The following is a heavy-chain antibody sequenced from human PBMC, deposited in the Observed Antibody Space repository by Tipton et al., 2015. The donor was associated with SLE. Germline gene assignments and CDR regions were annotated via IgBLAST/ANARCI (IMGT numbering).Heavy chain of an antibody. V-gene: IGHV4-31*03. J-gene: IGHJ2*01. CDR1: GDSISSGGYY. Sequence: TLSLTCTVSGDSISSGGYYWSWIRQHPGKGLEYIGYIHYRRNTYYNPSLRSRVFISVDTSKNQFSLKLSSVTAADTAVYFCARQRGYYDGTPFPPWNFDLWGRGTQVTVSS. D-gene: IGHD3-16*01. CDR3: ARQRGYYDGTPFPPWNFDL. CDR2: IHYRRNT.